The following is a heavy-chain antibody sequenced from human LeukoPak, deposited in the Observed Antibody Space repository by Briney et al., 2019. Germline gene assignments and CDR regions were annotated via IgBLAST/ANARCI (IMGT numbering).Heavy chain of an antibody. CDR3: AHRPRLAAAALXFDF. CDR1: GFSLSTSGVG. CDR2: IYWDDDK. Sequence: KESGPTLVKPTQTLTLTCTFSGFSLSTSGVGVGWIRQSPIKALEWLALIYWDDDKRYNPSLKSRLTITKDTSNNQVVLTMTNMDPXXXATYYCAHRPRLAAAALXFDFWGQGTLVTVSS. D-gene: IGHD6-13*01. V-gene: IGHV2-5*02. J-gene: IGHJ4*02.